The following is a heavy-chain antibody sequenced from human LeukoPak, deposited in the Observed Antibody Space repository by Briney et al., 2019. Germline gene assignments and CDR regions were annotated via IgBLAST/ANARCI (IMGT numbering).Heavy chain of an antibody. CDR3: AKDRELAAAGIFDY. CDR1: GFTFSSYG. J-gene: IGHJ4*02. D-gene: IGHD6-13*01. CDR2: ISYDGSNK. V-gene: IGHV3-30*18. Sequence: PGRSLRLSCAASGFTFSSYGMHWVRQAPGKGLEWVAVISYDGSNKYYADSVKGRFTISRDNSKNTLYLQMNSLRAEDTAVYYCAKDRELAAAGIFDYWGQGTLVTVSS.